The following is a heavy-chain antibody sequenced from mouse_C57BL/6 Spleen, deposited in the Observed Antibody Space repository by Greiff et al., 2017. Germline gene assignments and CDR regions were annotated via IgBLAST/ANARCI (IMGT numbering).Heavy chain of an antibody. J-gene: IGHJ3*01. D-gene: IGHD4-1*01. Sequence: DVLLVESGGGLVKPGGSLKLSCAASGFTFSSYSMSWVRQTPEKRLEWVATISDGGSYTYYPDNVKGGFTISRDNAKNNPYLQMSHLKSEDTDMYYCAREELGGRAYWGQGTLVTVSA. CDR2: ISDGGSYT. CDR1: GFTFSSYS. CDR3: AREELGGRAY. V-gene: IGHV5-4*01.